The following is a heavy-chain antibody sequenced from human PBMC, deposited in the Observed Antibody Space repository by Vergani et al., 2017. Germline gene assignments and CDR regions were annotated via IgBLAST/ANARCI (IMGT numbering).Heavy chain of an antibody. CDR3: ARLNYDILTGYDYYYYYGMDV. V-gene: IGHV3-7*01. CDR1: GFTFSSYW. Sequence: EVQLLESGGGLVQPGGSLRLSCAASGFTFSSYWMSWVRQAPGKGLEWVANIKQDGSEKYYVDSVKGRFTISRDNAKNSLYLQMNSLRAEDTAVYYCARLNYDILTGYDYYYYYGMDVWGQGP. J-gene: IGHJ6*02. CDR2: IKQDGSEK. D-gene: IGHD3-9*01.